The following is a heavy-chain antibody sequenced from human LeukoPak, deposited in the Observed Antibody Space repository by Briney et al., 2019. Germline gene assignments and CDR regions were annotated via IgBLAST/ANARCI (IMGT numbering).Heavy chain of an antibody. Sequence: SETLSLTCTVSGGSISSSSYYWGWIRQPPGKGLEWIGSIYYSGSTYYKPSLKSRVTISVDTSKNQFSLKLSSVTAADTAVYYCARPPAAAGTSSDYYGMDVWGQGTTVTVSS. D-gene: IGHD6-13*01. V-gene: IGHV4-39*07. J-gene: IGHJ6*02. CDR2: IYYSGST. CDR3: ARPPAAAGTSSDYYGMDV. CDR1: GGSISSSSYY.